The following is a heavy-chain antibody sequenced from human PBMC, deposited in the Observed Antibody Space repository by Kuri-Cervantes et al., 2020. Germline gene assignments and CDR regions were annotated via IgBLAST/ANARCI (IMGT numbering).Heavy chain of an antibody. V-gene: IGHV3-23*01. CDR2: ISGSGDRT. J-gene: IGHJ4*02. Sequence: GGSLRLSCAASGFTFSDYPMSWVRQAPGRGLEWVSAISGSGDRTYYADSVRGRFTISRDNSKNTLYLQMNSLRAEDTAVYYCAKERLVGGSYYYYFDYWGQGTLVTVSS. CDR3: AKERLVGGSYYYYFDY. D-gene: IGHD1-26*01. CDR1: GFTFSDYP.